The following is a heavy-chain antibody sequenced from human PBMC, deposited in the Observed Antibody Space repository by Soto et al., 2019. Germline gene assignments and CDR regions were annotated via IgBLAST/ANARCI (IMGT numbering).Heavy chain of an antibody. D-gene: IGHD1-1*01. CDR3: ATGSFTSTGGRIGYHYNAMDV. CDR2: IIPIFGPA. V-gene: IGHV1-69*13. J-gene: IGHJ6*02. CDR1: GGTFSSHS. Sequence: SVKVSCKSSGGTFSSHSINWVRQAPGQGXEWMGGIIPIFGPANFAKKFQGRVTITADESTTTAYMELSTLTSEDTAVYYCATGSFTSTGGRIGYHYNAMDVWGQGTTVTVSS.